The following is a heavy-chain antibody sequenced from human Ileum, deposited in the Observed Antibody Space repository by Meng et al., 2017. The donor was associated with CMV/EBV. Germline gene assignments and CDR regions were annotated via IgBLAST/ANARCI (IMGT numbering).Heavy chain of an antibody. J-gene: IGHJ4*02. D-gene: IGHD6-13*01. V-gene: IGHV1-2*06. CDR1: GYTFTAHY. CDR2: LNPHSGAT. CDR3: ARDNMLLSAAADY. Sequence: CKAFGYTFTAHYIHWVRQAPGQGLEWMGRLNPHSGATNYAQKFQGRVIMTRDASIGTAYMELSRLISDDAAVYYCARDNMLLSAAADYWGQGTLVTVSS.